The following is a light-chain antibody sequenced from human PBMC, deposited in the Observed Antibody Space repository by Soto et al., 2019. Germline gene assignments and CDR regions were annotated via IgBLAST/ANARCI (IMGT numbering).Light chain of an antibody. CDR2: NVD. CDR3: SSYTSSNTVV. J-gene: IGLJ2*01. V-gene: IGLV2-14*03. Sequence: QSALTQVASVSGSPGQSITISCTGTSSDVGAYNYVSWYQQYPGKVPKLIIYNVDFRPSGVASRFSGSKSGNTASLTISGLQAEDEANYYCSSYTSSNTVVFGGGTKVTVL. CDR1: SSDVGAYNY.